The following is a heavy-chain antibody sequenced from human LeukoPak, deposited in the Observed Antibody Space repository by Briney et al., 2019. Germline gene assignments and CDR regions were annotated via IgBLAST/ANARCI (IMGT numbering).Heavy chain of an antibody. J-gene: IGHJ3*02. CDR2: INGDGSFA. Sequence: GGSLRLSCAASGFTFSRYWLHWVRQFPGKGLVWAARINGDGSFADYADSVRARFTISRDNAENTLYLQMNSLRAEDTALYYCTKDLRVGTTPPDGFDIWGQGTLVTVSS. D-gene: IGHD1-26*01. V-gene: IGHV3-74*01. CDR1: GFTFSRYW. CDR3: TKDLRVGTTPPDGFDI.